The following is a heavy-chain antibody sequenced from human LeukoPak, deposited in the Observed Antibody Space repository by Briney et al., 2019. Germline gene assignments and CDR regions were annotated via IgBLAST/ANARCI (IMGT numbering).Heavy chain of an antibody. CDR2: IIPIFGTA. V-gene: IGHV1-69*05. CDR1: GYIFSNYG. CDR3: ARDPTYYYDSSGYRYGFDP. D-gene: IGHD3-22*01. J-gene: IGHJ5*02. Sequence: GASVKVSCKASGYIFSNYGISWVRQAPGQGLEWMGGIIPIFGTANYAQKFQGRVTITTDESTSTAYMELSSLRSEDTAVYYCARDPTYYYDSSGYRYGFDPWGQGTLVTVSS.